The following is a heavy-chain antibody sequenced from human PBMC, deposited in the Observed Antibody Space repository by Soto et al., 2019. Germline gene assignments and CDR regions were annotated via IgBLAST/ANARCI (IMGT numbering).Heavy chain of an antibody. Sequence: EVQLVDSGGGLVQPGGSLGLSCAASGFIFSNYVMSWVPQAPGKGLEWVSPISDSGGTSYYADSVKGRFTISRDNSKNTLYLQMNSLRAEDTAIYYCAKRPRALLTFDYWGQGTLVTVSS. CDR3: AKRPRALLTFDY. CDR2: ISDSGGTS. J-gene: IGHJ4*02. D-gene: IGHD1-26*01. V-gene: IGHV3-23*04. CDR1: GFIFSNYV.